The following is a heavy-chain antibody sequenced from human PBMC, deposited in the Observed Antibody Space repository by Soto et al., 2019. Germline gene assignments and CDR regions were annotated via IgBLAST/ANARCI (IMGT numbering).Heavy chain of an antibody. CDR3: TTEGYSEYYGMDV. Sequence: GGSLRLSCAASGFTFSNAWMNWVRQAPGKGLEWVGRIKSKTDGGTTDYNEPVKSRFTISRDDSKNKQYLQKNSLKTVDTAVYYCTTEGYSEYYGMDVWGQGTTVTVSS. V-gene: IGHV3-15*07. CDR1: GFTFSNAW. J-gene: IGHJ6*02. CDR2: IKSKTDGGTT. D-gene: IGHD5-12*01.